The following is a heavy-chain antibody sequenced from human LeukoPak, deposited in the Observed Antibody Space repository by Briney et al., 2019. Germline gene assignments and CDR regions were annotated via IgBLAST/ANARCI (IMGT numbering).Heavy chain of an antibody. CDR1: GFAVSRNY. CDR2: IYSGGTT. V-gene: IGHV3-53*01. Sequence: PGGSLRLSCAASGFAVSRNYMTWVRQAPGKGLECVSIIYSGGTTYYADSVKGRFTISRDNSKNTQYLQMNSLRAEDTAVYYCARKTDTSGSGDYWGQGTLVTVSS. CDR3: ARKTDTSGSGDY. J-gene: IGHJ4*02. D-gene: IGHD3-22*01.